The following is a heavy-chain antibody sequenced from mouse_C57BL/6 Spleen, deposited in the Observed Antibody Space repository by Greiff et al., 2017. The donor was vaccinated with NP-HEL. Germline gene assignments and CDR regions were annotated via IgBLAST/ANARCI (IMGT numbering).Heavy chain of an antibody. Sequence: EVKLMESGGGLVKPGGSLKLSCAASGFTFSDYGMHWVRQAPEKGLEWVAYISSGSSTIYYADTVKGRFTISRDNAKNTLFLQMTSLRSEDTAMYYCARPDYYGSSYVGFADWGQGTLVTVSA. CDR1: GFTFSDYG. J-gene: IGHJ3*01. V-gene: IGHV5-17*01. CDR3: ARPDYYGSSYVGFAD. D-gene: IGHD1-1*01. CDR2: ISSGSSTI.